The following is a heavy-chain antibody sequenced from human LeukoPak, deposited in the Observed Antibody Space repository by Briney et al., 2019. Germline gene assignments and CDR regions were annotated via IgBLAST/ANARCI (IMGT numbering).Heavy chain of an antibody. D-gene: IGHD4-11*01. CDR1: GYTFTSYG. CDR3: ARGTVSGADYYYMDV. V-gene: IGHV1-18*01. CDR2: ISGSSGNT. J-gene: IGHJ6*03. Sequence: ASVNVSCKASGYTFTSYGINWVRQAPGQGLEWMGWISGSSGNTKYAQKLQGRVTMTTDTSTRTAYMELRSLTSDDTAVYYCARGTVSGADYYYMDVWGKGTTVTVSS.